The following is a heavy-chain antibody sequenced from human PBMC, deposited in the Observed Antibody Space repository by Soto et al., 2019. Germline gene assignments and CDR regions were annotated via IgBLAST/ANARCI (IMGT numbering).Heavy chain of an antibody. CDR1: GFTFSSYA. D-gene: IGHD3-16*02. Sequence: GGSLRLSCAASGFTFSSYAMSWVRQAPGKGLEWVSAISGSGGSTYYADSVKGRFTISRDNSKNTLYLQMNSLEAEDTAVYYCAKDSKEVANMITFGGVIVGYYYFDYWGQGTLVTVSS. J-gene: IGHJ4*02. CDR3: AKDSKEVANMITFGGVIVGYYYFDY. CDR2: ISGSGGST. V-gene: IGHV3-23*01.